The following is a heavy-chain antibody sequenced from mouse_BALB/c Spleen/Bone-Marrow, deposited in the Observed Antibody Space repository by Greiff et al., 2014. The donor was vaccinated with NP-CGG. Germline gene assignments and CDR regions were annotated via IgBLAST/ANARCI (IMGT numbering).Heavy chain of an antibody. J-gene: IGHJ2*01. V-gene: IGHV1-14*01. CDR2: INPYNDVT. D-gene: IGHD2-3*01. CDR3: AREGWLLRFDY. Sequence: EVQVVESGPELVKPGTSVKMSCKASGYILTSYVMDWVKQKPGQGLEWIGYINPYNDVTNYNEKFKGKATLTSDKSSSTAYMEVSSLTSEDSAVYYCAREGWLLRFDYWGQGTTLTVSS. CDR1: GYILTSYV.